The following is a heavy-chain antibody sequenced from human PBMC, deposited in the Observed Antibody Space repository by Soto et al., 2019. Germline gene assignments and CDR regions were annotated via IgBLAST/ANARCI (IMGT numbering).Heavy chain of an antibody. Sequence: GASVKVSCKASGGTFSSYAISWVRQAPGQGLEWMGGIIPIFGTANYAQKFQGRVTITADESTSTAYMELSSLRSEDTAVYYCARDRAGGGYCSGGSCYPYNWFDPWGQGTLVTVSS. CDR3: ARDRAGGGYCSGGSCYPYNWFDP. CDR2: IIPIFGTA. CDR1: GGTFSSYA. D-gene: IGHD2-15*01. V-gene: IGHV1-69*13. J-gene: IGHJ5*02.